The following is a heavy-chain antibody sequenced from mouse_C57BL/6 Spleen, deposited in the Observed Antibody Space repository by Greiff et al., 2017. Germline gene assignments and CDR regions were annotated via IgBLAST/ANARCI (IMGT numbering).Heavy chain of an antibody. Sequence: VQLQQSGPELVKPGASVKISCKASGYSFTGYYMNWVKQSPEKSLEWIGEINPSTGGTTYNQKFKAKATLTVDKSSSTAYMQLKSLTSEDSAVYYCARNLEDYYAMDYWGQGTSVTVSS. V-gene: IGHV1-42*01. CDR1: GYSFTGYY. CDR2: INPSTGGT. J-gene: IGHJ4*01. CDR3: ARNLEDYYAMDY.